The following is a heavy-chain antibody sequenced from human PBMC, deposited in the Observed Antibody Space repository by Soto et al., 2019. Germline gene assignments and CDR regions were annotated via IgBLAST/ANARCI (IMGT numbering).Heavy chain of an antibody. Sequence: GGSLRLSCAASGFTFSSYAMHWVRQAPGKGLEWVAVISYDGSNKYYADSVKGRFTISRDNSKNTLYLQMNSLRAEDTAVYYCARDVLGGTDYWGQGTLVTVSS. CDR2: ISYDGSNK. CDR1: GFTFSSYA. CDR3: ARDVLGGTDY. D-gene: IGHD3-16*01. V-gene: IGHV3-30-3*01. J-gene: IGHJ4*02.